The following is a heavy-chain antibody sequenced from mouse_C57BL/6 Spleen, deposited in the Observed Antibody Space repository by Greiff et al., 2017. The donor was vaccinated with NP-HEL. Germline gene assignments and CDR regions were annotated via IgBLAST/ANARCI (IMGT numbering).Heavy chain of an antibody. CDR1: GFTFSSYG. CDR3: ARRGVTWYFDV. CDR2: ISSGGSYT. D-gene: IGHD2-2*01. J-gene: IGHJ1*03. V-gene: IGHV5-6*02. Sequence: EVKLVESGGDLVKPGGSLKLSCAASGFTFSSYGMSWVRQTPDKRLEWVATISSGGSYTYYPDSVKGRFTISRDNAKNTLYLQMSSLKSEDTAMYYCARRGVTWYFDVWGTGTTVTVSS.